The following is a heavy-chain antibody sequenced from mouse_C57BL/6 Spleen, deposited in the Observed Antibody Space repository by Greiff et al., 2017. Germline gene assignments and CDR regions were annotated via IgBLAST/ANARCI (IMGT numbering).Heavy chain of an antibody. J-gene: IGHJ2*01. CDR3: ARLGITTVVPFDY. D-gene: IGHD1-1*01. V-gene: IGHV1-55*01. CDR2: IYPGSGST. Sequence: QVQLQQPGAELVKPGASVKMSCKASGYTFTSYWITWVKQRPGQGLEWIGDIYPGSGSTNYNEKFKSKATLTVDKSSSTAYMQLSSLTSEDSAVYYCARLGITTVVPFDYWGQGTTLTVSS. CDR1: GYTFTSYW.